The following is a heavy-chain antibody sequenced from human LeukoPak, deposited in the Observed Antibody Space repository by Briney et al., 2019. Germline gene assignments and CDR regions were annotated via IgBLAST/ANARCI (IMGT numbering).Heavy chain of an antibody. Sequence: GGSLRLSCAASGFTFSSYWMVWVRQAPGKGLVWVSRLNNDGSSITYADSVKGRFTISRDNAKSTLYLQMNSLRAEDTAVYYCAKDRDSSGWSYFDYWGQGTLVTVSS. J-gene: IGHJ4*02. V-gene: IGHV3-74*01. CDR1: GFTFSSYW. D-gene: IGHD6-19*01. CDR3: AKDRDSSGWSYFDY. CDR2: LNNDGSSI.